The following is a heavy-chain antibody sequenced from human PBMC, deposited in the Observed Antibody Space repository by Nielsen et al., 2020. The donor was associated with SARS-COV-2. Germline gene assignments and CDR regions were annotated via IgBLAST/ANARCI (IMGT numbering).Heavy chain of an antibody. V-gene: IGHV3-9*01. J-gene: IGHJ6*02. CDR2: ISWNSGSI. CDR3: AKDIGSRYSSGWYYYYYGMDV. Sequence: SLKISCAASGFTFDDYAMHWVRQAPGKGLEWVSGISWNSGSIGYADSVKGRFTISRDNAKTSLYLQMNSLRAEDTALYYCAKDIGSRYSSGWYYYYYGMDVWGQGTTVTVSS. D-gene: IGHD6-19*01. CDR1: GFTFDDYA.